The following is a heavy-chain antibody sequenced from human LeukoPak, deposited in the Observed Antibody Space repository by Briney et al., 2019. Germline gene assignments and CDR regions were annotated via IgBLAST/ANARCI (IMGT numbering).Heavy chain of an antibody. CDR1: GGSISSYY. CDR2: IYYSGST. CDR3: ARGIRRYYYGMDV. D-gene: IGHD1-14*01. Sequence: SETLSLTCTVSGGSISSYYWSWIRQPPGKGLEWIGYIYYSGSTNYNPSLKSRVAISVDTSKNQFSLKLSSVTAADTAVYYCARGIRRYYYGMDVWGQGTTVTVSS. V-gene: IGHV4-59*01. J-gene: IGHJ6*02.